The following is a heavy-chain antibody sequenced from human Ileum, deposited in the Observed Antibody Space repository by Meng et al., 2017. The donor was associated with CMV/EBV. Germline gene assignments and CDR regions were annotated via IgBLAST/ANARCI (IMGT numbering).Heavy chain of an antibody. J-gene: IGHJ4*02. CDR2: ISYDGSNK. CDR1: GFTFSSYA. Sequence: GESLKISCAASGFTFSSYAMHWVRQAPGKGLEWVAVISYDGSNKYYADSVKGRFSISRDNSKNTLYLQMNTLRADDTAVYYCAKKGSTVTPGNYFDPWGQGTLVTVSS. D-gene: IGHD4-11*01. V-gene: IGHV3-30-3*02. CDR3: AKKGSTVTPGNYFDP.